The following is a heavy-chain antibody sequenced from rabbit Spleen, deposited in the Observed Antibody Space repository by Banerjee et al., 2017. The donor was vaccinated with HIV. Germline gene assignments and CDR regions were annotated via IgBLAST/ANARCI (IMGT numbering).Heavy chain of an antibody. J-gene: IGHJ6*01. Sequence: QEQLEESGGDLVQPEGSLTLTCTASGFSFSSSYWICWVRQAPGKGLEWIGCIYTGSSGSTYFASWAKGRFTISKTSSTTVTLQMTSLTAADTATYFCARDLDDVIGWNFGWWGPGTLVTVS. V-gene: IGHV1S45*01. CDR1: GFSFSSSYW. CDR3: ARDLDDVIGWNFGW. CDR2: IYTGSSGST. D-gene: IGHD4-1*01.